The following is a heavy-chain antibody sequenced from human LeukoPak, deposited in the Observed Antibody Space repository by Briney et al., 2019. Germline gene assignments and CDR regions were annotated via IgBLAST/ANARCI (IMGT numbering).Heavy chain of an antibody. J-gene: IGHJ4*02. D-gene: IGHD4-17*01. V-gene: IGHV4-34*01. CDR3: ARGSLFYGDSSAHFDY. CDR2: INHRGST. CDR1: SGSFSGNF. Sequence: SETLSLTCAVYSGSFSGNFWTYIRQPPGKGLEWIGEINHRGSTNYNPSLKSRVTISVDTSKNQFSLKLTSVTAADTAVYFCARGSLFYGDSSAHFDYWGQGTLVTVSS.